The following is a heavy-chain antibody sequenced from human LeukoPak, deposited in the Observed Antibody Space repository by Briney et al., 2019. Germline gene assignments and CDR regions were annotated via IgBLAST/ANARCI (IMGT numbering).Heavy chain of an antibody. CDR3: ARTYSSGWYKGDYFDY. CDR1: GYTFTTYN. J-gene: IGHJ4*02. Sequence: GASVKVSCKASGYTFTTYNINWVRQSPGQGLEWMGWITADNGNTNYAQKFQGRVTMTTDTSTSTVYMELRSLRSDDTAVYYCARTYSSGWYKGDYFDYWGQGTLVTVSS. D-gene: IGHD6-19*01. V-gene: IGHV1-18*01. CDR2: ITADNGNT.